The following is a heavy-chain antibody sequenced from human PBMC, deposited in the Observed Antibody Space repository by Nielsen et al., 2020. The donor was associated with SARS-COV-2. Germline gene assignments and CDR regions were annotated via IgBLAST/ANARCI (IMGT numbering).Heavy chain of an antibody. CDR1: SGSISGFY. CDR3: ARVASNDWAYYFDY. V-gene: IGHV4-59*01. D-gene: IGHD6-19*01. Sequence: SETLSLTCTVSSGSISGFYWAWIRQPPGKGLEWIGHIHYTASTIYSDSLKSRLHMSVDRTKNQFSLTLSSVTAADTAVYYCARVASNDWAYYFDYWGQGALVTVSS. CDR2: IHYTAST. J-gene: IGHJ4*02.